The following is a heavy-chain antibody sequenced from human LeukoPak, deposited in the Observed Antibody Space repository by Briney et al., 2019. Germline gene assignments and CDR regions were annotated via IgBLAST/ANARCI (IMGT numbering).Heavy chain of an antibody. J-gene: IGHJ4*02. CDR2: ISDSGGTT. Sequence: PGGSLRLSCAASGFTFSNYGMSWVRQAPGKGLEWVSGISDSGGTTYYADSVKGRFTISRDNSKNTLYLQMNSLRAEDTAVYYCAKVHGDYIYFDYWGQGTLVTVSS. V-gene: IGHV3-23*01. D-gene: IGHD4-17*01. CDR3: AKVHGDYIYFDY. CDR1: GFTFSNYG.